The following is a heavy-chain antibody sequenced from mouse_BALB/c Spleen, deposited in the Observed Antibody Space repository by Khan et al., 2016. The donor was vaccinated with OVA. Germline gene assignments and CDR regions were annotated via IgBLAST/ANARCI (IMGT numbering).Heavy chain of an antibody. J-gene: IGHJ4*01. CDR3: AKGLWSRYFALDY. D-gene: IGHD1-1*02. CDR1: GFSLTDYG. CDR2: IWGGGTT. V-gene: IGHV2-6-5*01. Sequence: VQLQESGPGLVAPSQNLSITCTVSGFSLTDYGVSWIRQPPGMGLEWLGVIWGGGTTYYNSALKSRLSISKDNSKSQVFLKMNSLQPDDTAMYYCAKGLWSRYFALDYWGQGASVTVSS.